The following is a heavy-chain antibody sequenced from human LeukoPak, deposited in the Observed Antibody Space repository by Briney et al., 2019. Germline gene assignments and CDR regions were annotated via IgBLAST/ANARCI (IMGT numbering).Heavy chain of an antibody. V-gene: IGHV4-4*07. D-gene: IGHD5-12*01. Sequence: SETLSLTCTVSGGSISSYYWSWIRQPAGKGLEWIGRIYTSGSTNYNPSLKSRVTMSVDTSKNQFSLKLSSVTAADTAVYYCAREGPLEGATTNYFDYWGQGTLVTVSS. CDR3: AREGPLEGATTNYFDY. CDR1: GGSISSYY. CDR2: IYTSGST. J-gene: IGHJ4*02.